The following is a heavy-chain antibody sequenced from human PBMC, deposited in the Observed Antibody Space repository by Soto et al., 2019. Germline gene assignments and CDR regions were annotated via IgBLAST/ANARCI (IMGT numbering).Heavy chain of an antibody. D-gene: IGHD6-6*01. J-gene: IGHJ4*02. CDR1: GFTFSSYA. Sequence: GGSLRLSCAASGFTFSSYAMHWVRQAPGKGLEWVAVISYDGSNKYYADSVKGRFTISRDNSKNTLYLQMNSLRAEVTAVYYCSRGPYSTSHPMLLGTGGQGTLVTVSS. CDR3: SRGPYSTSHPMLLGT. CDR2: ISYDGSNK. V-gene: IGHV3-30-3*01.